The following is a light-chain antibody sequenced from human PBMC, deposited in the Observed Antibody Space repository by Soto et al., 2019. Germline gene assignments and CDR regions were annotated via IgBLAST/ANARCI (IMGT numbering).Light chain of an antibody. CDR3: QQYNNWPWT. Sequence: QSPATLSVSPGERATLSCRASQSVSSNLAWYQQKPGQAPRLLIYGASTRATGIPARFSGSGSGTEFTLTISSLQSEDFAVYYCQQYNNWPWTFGQGTKVDIK. CDR2: GAS. V-gene: IGKV3-15*01. CDR1: QSVSSN. J-gene: IGKJ1*01.